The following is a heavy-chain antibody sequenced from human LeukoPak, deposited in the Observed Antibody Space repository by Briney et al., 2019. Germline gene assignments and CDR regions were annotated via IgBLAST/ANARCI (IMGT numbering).Heavy chain of an antibody. CDR1: GYTFTSYG. D-gene: IGHD2-15*01. CDR3: ARDPPRIVVVVAATNYYGMDV. V-gene: IGHV1-18*01. J-gene: IGHJ6*02. Sequence: ASVKVSCKASGYTFTSYGISWVRQVPGQGLEWMGWISAYNGNTNYAQKLQGRVTMTTDTSTSTAYMELRSLRSDDTAVYYCARDPPRIVVVVAATNYYGMDVWGQGTTVTVSS. CDR2: ISAYNGNT.